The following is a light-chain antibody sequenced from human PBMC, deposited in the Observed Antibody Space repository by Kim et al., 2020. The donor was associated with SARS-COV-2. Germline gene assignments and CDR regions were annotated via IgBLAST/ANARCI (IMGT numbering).Light chain of an antibody. V-gene: IGLV10-54*01. J-gene: IGLJ3*02. Sequence: RQTATLTCTGNRNNVGNEGASWLQQHQAHPPKLLSYRNNNRPSGISEKLSSSRSGNTASLPITGLQPEDEADYYCSAWDSSLSAWVFGGGTQLTV. CDR2: RNN. CDR3: SAWDSSLSAWV. CDR1: RNNVGNEG.